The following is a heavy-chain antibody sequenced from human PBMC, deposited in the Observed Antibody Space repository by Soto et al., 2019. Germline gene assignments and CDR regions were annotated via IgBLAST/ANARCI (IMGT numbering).Heavy chain of an antibody. CDR2: INPSGGST. D-gene: IGHD3-3*01. V-gene: IGHV1-46*01. CDR1: GYTFTSYY. J-gene: IGHJ6*03. Sequence: ASVKVSCKASGYTFTSYYMHWVRQAPGQGLEWMGIINPSGGSTSYAQKFQGRVTMTRDTSTSTVYMELSSLRSEDTAVYYCARTLWSGYLATEPKGMDVWGKGTTVTVSS. CDR3: ARTLWSGYLATEPKGMDV.